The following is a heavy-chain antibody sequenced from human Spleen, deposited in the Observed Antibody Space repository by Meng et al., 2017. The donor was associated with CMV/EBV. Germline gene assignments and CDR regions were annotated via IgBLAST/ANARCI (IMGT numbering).Heavy chain of an antibody. Sequence: PGLVTHSLTLSSTCAISVDSALSNSVAWNWIRQSPTRGLEWLGRTYYRSKWYNGYAVSVKSRITINPDTSKNQFSLQLNSVTPEDTAMYYRARSGSSGWIDYWGQGTLVTVSS. D-gene: IGHD6-19*01. CDR3: ARSGSSGWIDY. CDR2: TYYRSKWYN. V-gene: IGHV6-1*01. CDR1: VDSALSNSVA. J-gene: IGHJ4*02.